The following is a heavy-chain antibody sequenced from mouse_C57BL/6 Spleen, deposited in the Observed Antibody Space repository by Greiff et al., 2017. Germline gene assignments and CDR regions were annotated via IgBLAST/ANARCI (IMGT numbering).Heavy chain of an antibody. CDR2: IDPSDSYT. J-gene: IGHJ2*01. CDR1: GYTFTSYW. CDR3: ARKDLDWDRFDY. Sequence: QVQLQQPGAELVKPGASVKLSCKASGYTFTSYWMPWVKQRPGQGLEWIGEIDPSDSYTNYNQKVKGKATLTVDTSASTAYMQLSSLTSEDSAVYYCARKDLDWDRFDYWGQGTTLTVSS. V-gene: IGHV1-50*01. D-gene: IGHD4-1*01.